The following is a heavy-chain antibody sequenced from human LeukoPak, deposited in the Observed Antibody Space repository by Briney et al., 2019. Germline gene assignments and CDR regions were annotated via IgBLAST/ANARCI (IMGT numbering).Heavy chain of an antibody. CDR1: GYTFTSYG. J-gene: IGHJ4*02. D-gene: IGHD3-16*02. V-gene: IGHV1-18*01. CDR2: ISAYNGNT. Sequence: ASVKVSCKASGYTFTSYGISRVRQAPGQGLEWMGWISAYNGNTNYAQKLQGRVTMTTDTSTSTAYMDLRSLRSDDTAVYYCARAPMITFGGVIVPFDYWGQGTLVTVSS. CDR3: ARAPMITFGGVIVPFDY.